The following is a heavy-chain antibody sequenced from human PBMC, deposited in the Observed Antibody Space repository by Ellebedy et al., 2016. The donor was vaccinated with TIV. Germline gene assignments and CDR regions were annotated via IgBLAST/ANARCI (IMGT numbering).Heavy chain of an antibody. J-gene: IGHJ3*01. CDR2: INWSGATF. Sequence: PGGSLRLSCVVSGFTFEDFAFRWVRQAPGKGLEWVSGINWSGATFGHADSVKGRFTISRDNDKNTLYLQMDSLRVDDMALYFCARSRGFSYGNDAFDLWGQGTVVIVSS. V-gene: IGHV3-9*03. CDR3: ARSRGFSYGNDAFDL. D-gene: IGHD5-18*01. CDR1: GFTFEDFA.